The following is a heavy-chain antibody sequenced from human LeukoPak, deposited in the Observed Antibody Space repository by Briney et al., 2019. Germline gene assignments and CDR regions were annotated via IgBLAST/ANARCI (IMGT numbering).Heavy chain of an antibody. CDR1: GGSISSYY. CDR3: ARLVAAGTTYYYYYYYMDV. V-gene: IGHV4-59*01. J-gene: IGHJ6*03. CDR2: IYYSGST. D-gene: IGHD6-13*01. Sequence: SETLSLTCTVSGGSISSYYWSWIRQPPGKGLEWIGYIYYSGSTNYNPSLKSRVTISVDTSKNQFSLKLSSVTAADTAVYYCARLVAAGTTYYYYYYYMDVWGKGTTVTVSS.